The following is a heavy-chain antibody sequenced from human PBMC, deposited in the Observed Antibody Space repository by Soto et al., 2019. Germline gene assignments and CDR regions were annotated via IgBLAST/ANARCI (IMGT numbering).Heavy chain of an antibody. D-gene: IGHD1-7*01. CDR3: ARQSSRYNWNYENYYYYGMDV. CDR2: IYYSGIT. Sequence: SETLSRTCTVSGGSISSSIYYWVWIRQPPGKVLDWIGSIYYSGITYYNPSLKSRVTISVDTSKNQFSLKLSSVTAADTAVYYCARQSSRYNWNYENYYYYGMDVWGQGTTVTVSS. V-gene: IGHV4-39*01. J-gene: IGHJ6*02. CDR1: GGSISSSIYY.